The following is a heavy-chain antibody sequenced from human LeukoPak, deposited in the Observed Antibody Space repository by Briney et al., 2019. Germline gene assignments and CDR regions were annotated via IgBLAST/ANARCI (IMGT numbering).Heavy chain of an antibody. Sequence: ASVTVSCKASGYTFTTYPLHWVRQAPGQRLEWMGWINAGNGNTKYSQNFQGRVTITRDTSASTAYMELSSLRSEDTAVYYCARDKRYCSSTSCFNDAFDIWGQGTMVTVSS. V-gene: IGHV1-3*01. J-gene: IGHJ3*02. CDR1: GYTFTTYP. D-gene: IGHD2-2*01. CDR3: ARDKRYCSSTSCFNDAFDI. CDR2: INAGNGNT.